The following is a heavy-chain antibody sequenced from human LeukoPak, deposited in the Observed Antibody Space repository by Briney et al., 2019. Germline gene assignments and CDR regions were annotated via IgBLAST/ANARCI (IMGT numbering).Heavy chain of an antibody. J-gene: IGHJ4*02. V-gene: IGHV4-34*01. CDR1: GGSFSGYY. CDR2: INHSGST. CDR3: ARGRQQEGFDY. Sequence: SETLSLTCAVYGGSFSGYYWSWIRQPPGKGLEWIGEINHSGSTNYNPSLKSRVTISVDTSKNQFSLKLSSVTAADTAVYYCARGRQQEGFDYWGQGTLVTVSS. D-gene: IGHD6-13*01.